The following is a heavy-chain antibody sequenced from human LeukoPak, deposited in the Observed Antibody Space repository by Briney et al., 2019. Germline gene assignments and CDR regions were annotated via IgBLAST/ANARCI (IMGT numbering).Heavy chain of an antibody. CDR3: AKLADSSPRTYFDY. D-gene: IGHD1-26*01. CDR1: GYTFTSYG. V-gene: IGHV1-18*01. CDR2: ISAYNGNT. J-gene: IGHJ4*02. Sequence: ASVKVSCKASGYTFTSYGISWVRQAPGQGLEWMGWISAYNGNTNYAQKLQGRVTMTTDTSTSTAYMELRSLRSDDTAVYYCAKLADSSPRTYFDYWGQGTLVTVSS.